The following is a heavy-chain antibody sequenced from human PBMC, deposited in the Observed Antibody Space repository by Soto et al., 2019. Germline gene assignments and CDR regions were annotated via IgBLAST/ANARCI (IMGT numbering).Heavy chain of an antibody. CDR2: IWYDGSNK. Sequence: GGSLRLSCAASRFSFSSYGMHWVRQAPGKGLDWVAVIWYDGSNKYYADPVKGRFTISRDNSKNTLYLQMNSLRVEDTAVYYCARAQYTGSYFDACDIWGQGTMVTVSS. CDR1: RFSFSSYG. V-gene: IGHV3-33*03. D-gene: IGHD1-26*01. J-gene: IGHJ3*02. CDR3: ARAQYTGSYFDACDI.